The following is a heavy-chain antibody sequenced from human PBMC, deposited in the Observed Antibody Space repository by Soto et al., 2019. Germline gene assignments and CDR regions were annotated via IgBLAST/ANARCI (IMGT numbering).Heavy chain of an antibody. CDR1: SGSISSRNW. CDR2: ISHSGRT. CDR3: ATQTYSYNWHH. J-gene: IGHJ5*02. D-gene: IGHD1-1*01. Sequence: SETLSLTCGVSSGSISSRNWWSWVRQPPGKGLEWIGEISHSGRTNYNPSLESRVTMSVDKSRNQFYLKLNFVTAAGTAVYYCATQTYSYNWHHWGQGTLVTVSS. V-gene: IGHV4-4*02.